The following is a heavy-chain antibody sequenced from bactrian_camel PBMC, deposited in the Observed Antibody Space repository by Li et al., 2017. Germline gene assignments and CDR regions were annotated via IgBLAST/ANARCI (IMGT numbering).Heavy chain of an antibody. V-gene: IGHV3S55*01. D-gene: IGHD2*01. Sequence: LVESGGGSVQAGGSLRLSCAASEYTYNRYRMGWFRQAPGKEREGVAAFGRDGSTSYAGSVKGRFTISKENNKNTLTLQMNSLKTEDTGVYYCATDDPRLIACGSSCRPYWGQGTQVTVS. J-gene: IGHJ4*01. CDR1: EYTYNRYR. CDR2: FGRDGST. CDR3: ATDDPRLIACGSSCRPY.